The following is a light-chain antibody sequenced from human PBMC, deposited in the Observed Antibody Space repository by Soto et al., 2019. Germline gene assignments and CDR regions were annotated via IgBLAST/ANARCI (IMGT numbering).Light chain of an antibody. V-gene: IGKV2-30*01. J-gene: IGKJ1*01. CDR2: MIS. CDR1: QSLVYNNGNTY. CDR3: MQGSHWPWT. Sequence: DVVLTQSPLSLPVTLGQPASISCRSSQSLVYNNGNTYLSWFQQTPGQSPRRLIYMISNRDSGVPDRFSGSGSGTDFTLKISRVEAEDVGVYYCMQGSHWPWTFGQGTKVEIQ.